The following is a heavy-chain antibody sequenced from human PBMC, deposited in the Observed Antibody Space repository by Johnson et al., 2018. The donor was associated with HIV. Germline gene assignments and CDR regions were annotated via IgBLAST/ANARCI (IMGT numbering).Heavy chain of an antibody. CDR2: ISYDGSNK. Sequence: QVQLVESGGGLVKPGGSLRLSCAASGFSFGDYYMSWIRQAPGKGLEWVAVISYDGSNKYHADSVKGRFTISRDNTKNSLYLQMNSLRAEDTALYYCAREPGLVAAFDIWGQGTMVTVSS. J-gene: IGHJ3*02. CDR1: GFSFGDYY. D-gene: IGHD6-19*01. CDR3: AREPGLVAAFDI. V-gene: IGHV3-30*03.